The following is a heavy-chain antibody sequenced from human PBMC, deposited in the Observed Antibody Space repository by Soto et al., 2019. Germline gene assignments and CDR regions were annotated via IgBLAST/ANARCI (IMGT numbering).Heavy chain of an antibody. CDR3: AKEEIRGVRLDY. J-gene: IGHJ4*02. CDR1: GFTFSSYA. Sequence: EVQLLESGGGLVQPGGSLRLSCAASGFTFSSYAMSWVRQAPGKGLEWVLAISGSGGSTYYADSVKGRFTISRDISKNTLYLQMNSLRAEDTAVYYCAKEEIRGVRLDYWGQRTLVTVSS. D-gene: IGHD3-10*01. CDR2: ISGSGGST. V-gene: IGHV3-23*01.